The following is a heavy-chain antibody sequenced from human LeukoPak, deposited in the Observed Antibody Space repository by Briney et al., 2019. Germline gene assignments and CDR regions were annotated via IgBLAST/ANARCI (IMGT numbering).Heavy chain of an antibody. D-gene: IGHD4-23*01. Sequence: ASVKVSCKASGGTFSSYAMRWVRQGPGQGLEWMGWISAYNGNTNFAQKLQDRVTMTTDTSTSTAYMELRSLRSDDTAVYYCARDRRTTVGTPGWYFDLWGRGTLVTVSS. J-gene: IGHJ2*01. CDR2: ISAYNGNT. V-gene: IGHV1-18*01. CDR1: GGTFSSYA. CDR3: ARDRRTTVGTPGWYFDL.